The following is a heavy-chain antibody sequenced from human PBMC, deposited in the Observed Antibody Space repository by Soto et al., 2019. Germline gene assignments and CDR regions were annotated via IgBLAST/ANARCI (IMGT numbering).Heavy chain of an antibody. CDR3: ARVGGLRGYSGYDNGGDAFDI. CDR1: GGSFSGYY. V-gene: IGHV4-34*01. CDR2: INHSGST. Sequence: SEALSLTCGVYGGSFSGYYWRGIRQPPGKGLEWIGEINHSGSTNYNPSLKSRVTISVDTSKNQFSLKLSSVTAADTAVYYCARVGGLRGYSGYDNGGDAFDIWGQGTMVTVSS. D-gene: IGHD5-12*01. J-gene: IGHJ3*02.